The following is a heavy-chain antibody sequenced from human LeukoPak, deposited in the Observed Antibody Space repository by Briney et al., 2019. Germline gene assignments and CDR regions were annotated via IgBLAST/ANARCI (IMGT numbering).Heavy chain of an antibody. CDR1: GGSFSGYY. D-gene: IGHD3-16*01. CDR3: ARVLRGGRRLDY. V-gene: IGHV4-34*01. CDR2: INHSGST. J-gene: IGHJ4*02. Sequence: SETLSLTCAVYGGSFSGYYWSWIRQPPGKGLEWIGEINHSGSTNYNPSLKSRVTTSVDTSKNQFSLKLSSVTAADTAVYYCARVLRGGRRLDYWGQGTLVTVSS.